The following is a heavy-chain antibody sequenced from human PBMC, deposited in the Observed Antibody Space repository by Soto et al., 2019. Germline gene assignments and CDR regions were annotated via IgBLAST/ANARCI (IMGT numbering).Heavy chain of an antibody. D-gene: IGHD2-21*01. J-gene: IGHJ5*02. CDR2: IYHRGST. CDR3: VRAGAGAYGLGWCGP. Sequence: QVQLQESGPGLVKPSQTLSLSCTVSGDSISRGGYYWNWIRQHPRKGLEWIGYIYHRGSTNYNPSLKRRVTISVATSKNQLSLELTNVTAADTAVYYCVRAGAGAYGLGWCGPWGQGILVTVSS. CDR1: GDSISRGGYY. V-gene: IGHV4-31*03.